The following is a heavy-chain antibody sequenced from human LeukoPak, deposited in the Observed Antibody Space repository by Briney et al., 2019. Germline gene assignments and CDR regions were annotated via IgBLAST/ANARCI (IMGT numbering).Heavy chain of an antibody. D-gene: IGHD5-18*01. J-gene: IGHJ4*02. V-gene: IGHV1-8*02. CDR2: MNPNSGNT. Sequence: GASVKVSCKASGYTFTGYYMHWVRQATGQGLEWMGWMNPNSGNTGYAQKFQGRVTMTRNTSISTAYMELSSLRSEDTAVYYCARGRGWRIQLWEFDYWGQGTLVTVSS. CDR3: ARGRGWRIQLWEFDY. CDR1: GYTFTGYY.